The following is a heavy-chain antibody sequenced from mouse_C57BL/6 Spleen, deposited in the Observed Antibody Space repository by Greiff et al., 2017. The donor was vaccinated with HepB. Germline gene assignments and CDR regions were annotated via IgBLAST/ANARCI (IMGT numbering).Heavy chain of an antibody. CDR1: GFTFSDYY. CDR2: INYDGSST. V-gene: IGHV5-16*01. D-gene: IGHD1-1*01. CDR3: ARDYGSNYWYFDV. Sequence: EVKLVESEGGLVQPGSSMKLSCTASGFTFSDYYMAWVRQVPEKGLEWVANINYDGSSTYYLDSLKSRFIISRDNAKNILYLQMSSLKSEDTATYYCARDYGSNYWYFDVWGTGTTVTVSS. J-gene: IGHJ1*03.